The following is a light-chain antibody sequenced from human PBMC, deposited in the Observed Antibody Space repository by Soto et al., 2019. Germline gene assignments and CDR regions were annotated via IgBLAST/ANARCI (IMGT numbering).Light chain of an antibody. CDR1: STDVGGYNY. J-gene: IGLJ1*01. CDR3: NSYSSSTTLYL. V-gene: IGLV2-14*01. Sequence: SVLPKPASVTGSPGESITISCTGTSTDVGGYNYVSWYQQHPGKAPKLMISDVSNRPSGVSIRFSGSKSGNTASLTISGLQAEDEADYYCNSYSSSTTLYLFGTGTKVTVL. CDR2: DVS.